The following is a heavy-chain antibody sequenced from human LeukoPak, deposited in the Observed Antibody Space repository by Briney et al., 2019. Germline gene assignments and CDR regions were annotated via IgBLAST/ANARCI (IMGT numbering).Heavy chain of an antibody. CDR2: IGGGGRDT. V-gene: IGHV3-23*01. Sequence: QTGGSLRLSCAASGFTFSTYAMSWVRQAPGKGLEWLSTIGGGGRDTFYADSVKGRFTVSRDNSKNTLYLQMSSLRAEDTAVYFCAKNRGANYYNYYMDVWGKGTRSPSP. J-gene: IGHJ6*03. CDR3: AKNRGANYYNYYMDV. CDR1: GFTFSTYA. D-gene: IGHD4/OR15-4a*01.